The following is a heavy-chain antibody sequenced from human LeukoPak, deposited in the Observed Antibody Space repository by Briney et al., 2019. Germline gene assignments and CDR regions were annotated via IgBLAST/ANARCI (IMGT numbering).Heavy chain of an antibody. J-gene: IGHJ4*02. D-gene: IGHD3-9*01. Sequence: ASVKVSCKASGYTFTSYYIHWVRQAPGQGLEWMGLINPSGGSTNYAQKFQGRVTMTTDTSTSTAYMELRSLRSDDTAVYYCARDRGAFDWLLYSFDYWGQGTLVTVSS. CDR2: INPSGGST. V-gene: IGHV1-46*01. CDR1: GYTFTSYY. CDR3: ARDRGAFDWLLYSFDY.